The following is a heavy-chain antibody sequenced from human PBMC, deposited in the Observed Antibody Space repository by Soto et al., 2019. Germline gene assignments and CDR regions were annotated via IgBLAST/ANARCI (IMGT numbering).Heavy chain of an antibody. CDR1: GFTVSSNY. D-gene: IGHD5-12*01. CDR2: IYSGGST. CDR3: ARDRIEMATIVNYYYYGMDV. Sequence: PGGSLRLSCAASGFTVSSNYMRWVCQAPGKGLEWVSVIYSGGSTYYADSVKGRFTISRDNSKNTLYLQMNSLRAEDTAVYYCARDRIEMATIVNYYYYGMDVWGQGTTVTVSS. V-gene: IGHV3-53*01. J-gene: IGHJ6*02.